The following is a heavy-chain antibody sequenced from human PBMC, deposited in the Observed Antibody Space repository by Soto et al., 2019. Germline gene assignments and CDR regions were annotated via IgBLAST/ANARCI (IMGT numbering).Heavy chain of an antibody. V-gene: IGHV3-23*01. CDR3: AKVGRMGATPCYFDY. J-gene: IGHJ4*02. Sequence: GGSLRLSCAASGFTFSSYAMSWVRKAPGKGLEWVSAISGSGGGTYYADSVKGRFTISRDNSKNTLYLQMNSLRAEDTAVYYCAKVGRMGATPCYFDYWGQGTLVTVSS. CDR1: GFTFSSYA. CDR2: ISGSGGGT. D-gene: IGHD1-26*01.